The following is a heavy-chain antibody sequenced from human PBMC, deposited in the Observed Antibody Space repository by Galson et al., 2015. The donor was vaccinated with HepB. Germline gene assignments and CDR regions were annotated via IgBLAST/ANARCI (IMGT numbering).Heavy chain of an antibody. CDR3: ARRPRGLAYCGGDCYSGPYDY. CDR1: GGTFSSYT. J-gene: IGHJ4*02. D-gene: IGHD2-21*02. CDR2: IIPILGIA. Sequence: SVKVSCKASGGTFSSYTISWVRQAPGQGLEWMGRIIPILGIANYAQKFQGRVTITADKSTSTAYMELSSLRSEDTAVYYCARRPRGLAYCGGDCYSGPYDYWGQGTLVTVSS. V-gene: IGHV1-69*02.